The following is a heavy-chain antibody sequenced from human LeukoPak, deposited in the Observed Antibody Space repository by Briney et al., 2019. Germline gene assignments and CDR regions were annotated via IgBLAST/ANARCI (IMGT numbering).Heavy chain of an antibody. CDR3: ARKPIFASGRHWYYFDN. CDR2: IYTSGNT. D-gene: IGHD3-10*01. V-gene: IGHV4-4*07. J-gene: IGHJ4*02. Sequence: SETLSLTCTVSGGSISRYYWSWIRQPAGKGLEWIGPIYTSGNTNYNPSLKSRVTISVDTSKNQFSLKLNSVTAADTAVYYCARKPIFASGRHWYYFDNWGQGTLVTVSS. CDR1: GGSISRYY.